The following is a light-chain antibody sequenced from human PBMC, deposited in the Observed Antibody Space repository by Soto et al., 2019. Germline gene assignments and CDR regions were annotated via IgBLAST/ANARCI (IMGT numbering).Light chain of an antibody. CDR1: SSNIGSNS. CDR2: SNN. Sequence: QSVLTQPPSASGTPGQRVTISCSGSSSNIGSNSVNWYQQLPGAAPKLLIYSNNQRPSGVPDRFSGSKSGTSAYLAISGLQSEDEADYYCAAWDESLNGREVFGTGTKLTVL. V-gene: IGLV1-44*01. CDR3: AAWDESLNGREV. J-gene: IGLJ1*01.